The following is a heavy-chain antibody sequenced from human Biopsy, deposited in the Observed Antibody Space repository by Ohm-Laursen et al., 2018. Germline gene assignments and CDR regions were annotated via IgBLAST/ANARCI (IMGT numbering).Heavy chain of an antibody. Sequence: SLRLSCAASGFTFSRYGMSWVRQAPGKGLEWVSVTFESGDTTHYGDSVKGRFRVSRDNSKSTLYLQMNSLRAEDTAVYYCAKTLGDSYGSRYFDYWGQGTLVTVSS. CDR2: TFESGDTT. J-gene: IGHJ4*02. V-gene: IGHV3-23*01. CDR3: AKTLGDSYGSRYFDY. D-gene: IGHD5-18*01. CDR1: GFTFSRYG.